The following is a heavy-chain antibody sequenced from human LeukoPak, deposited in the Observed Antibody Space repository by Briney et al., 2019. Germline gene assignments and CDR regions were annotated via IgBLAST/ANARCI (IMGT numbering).Heavy chain of an antibody. D-gene: IGHD3-10*01. J-gene: IGHJ3*02. CDR1: GFTFGDFG. V-gene: IGHV3-20*01. CDR3: ARDSGIWIGTRDAFDI. CDR2: INWNGVKT. Sequence: PGGSLRLSCAASGFTFGDFGMTWVRQVPGKGLEWVSGINWNGVKTHYADSVKGRFTISRDNAKNTLYLEMNSLRVDDTALYHCARDSGIWIGTRDAFDIWGQGTMVSVST.